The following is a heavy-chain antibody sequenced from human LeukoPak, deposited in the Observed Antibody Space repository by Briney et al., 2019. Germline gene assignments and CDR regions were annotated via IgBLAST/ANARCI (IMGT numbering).Heavy chain of an antibody. V-gene: IGHV3-30-3*01. J-gene: IGHJ4*02. CDR3: ARGHGAVAGLDY. Sequence: GGSLRLSCAASGFTFSSYAMHWVRQAPGKGLEWVAVISYDGSNKYYADSVKGRFTISRDNSKNTLYLQMNSLRSEDTAVYYCARGHGAVAGLDYWGQGTLVTVSS. CDR2: ISYDGSNK. D-gene: IGHD6-19*01. CDR1: GFTFSSYA.